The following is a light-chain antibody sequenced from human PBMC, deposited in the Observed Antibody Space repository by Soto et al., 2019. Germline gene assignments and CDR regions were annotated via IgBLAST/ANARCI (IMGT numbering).Light chain of an antibody. CDR2: SAS. CDR3: HQYNDWPRT. J-gene: IGKJ1*01. V-gene: IGKV3D-15*01. Sequence: VLTQSQGTLSLSPGERATLSCRASQSVSSSYLAWYQQKPGQAPRLLIYSASSRATGVPARFSGSGSGAEFTLTISSLQSEDFAVYYCHQYNDWPRTFGQGTKVDI. CDR1: QSVSSSY.